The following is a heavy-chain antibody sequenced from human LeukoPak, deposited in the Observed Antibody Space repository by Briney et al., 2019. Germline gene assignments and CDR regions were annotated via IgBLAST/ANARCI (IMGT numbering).Heavy chain of an antibody. J-gene: IGHJ4*02. D-gene: IGHD1-7*01. CDR3: ARGSTGTGGFDY. V-gene: IGHV4-34*01. CDR2: INHSGST. Sequence: PSETLSLTCAVYGGSFSGYYWSWIRQPPGKGLEWIGEINHSGSTNYNPSLKSRVTISVDTSKNQFSLKLSSVTAADTAVYYCARGSTGTGGFDYWGQGTLVTVSS. CDR1: GGSFSGYY.